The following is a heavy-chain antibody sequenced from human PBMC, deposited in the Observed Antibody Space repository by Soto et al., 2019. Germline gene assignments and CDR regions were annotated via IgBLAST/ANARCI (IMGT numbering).Heavy chain of an antibody. CDR3: ANFFFFCYGDHRDLHSFPTRRSSDL. J-gene: IGHJ2*01. Sequence: WVSAISGSGGSTYYADSMKGRFTISRDNSENTLDLQWNNLRAEDTAVYYCANFFFFCYGDHRDLHSFPTRRSSDL. D-gene: IGHD4-17*01. CDR2: ISGSGGST. V-gene: IGHV3-23*01.